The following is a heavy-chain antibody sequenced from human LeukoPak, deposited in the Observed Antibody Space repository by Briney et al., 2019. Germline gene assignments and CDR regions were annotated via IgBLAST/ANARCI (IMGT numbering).Heavy chain of an antibody. CDR1: GGSVSNNH. D-gene: IGHD6-19*01. J-gene: IGHJ4*02. V-gene: IGHV4-59*02. CDR2: AYDSGIA. Sequence: SETLSLTCTVSGGSVSNNHWSWIRQSTEKGLEWIGYAYDSGIAKYNPSLESRVTLSVDTSKNQFSLRLTSVTAADTAVYFCARRAGTGTPVYFDYWGQGVLVTVSS. CDR3: ARRAGTGTPVYFDY.